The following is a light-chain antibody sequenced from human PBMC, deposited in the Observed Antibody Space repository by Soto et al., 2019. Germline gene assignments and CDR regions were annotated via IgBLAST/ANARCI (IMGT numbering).Light chain of an antibody. CDR1: QSVSSSY. Sequence: EIVLTQSPGTLSLSPGERATLSCRASQSVSSSYLAWYQQKPGQAPRLLIYGASSRATGIPDRFSGSGSGTDVTLTISRLEPEDFAVYYCQQYGSSIYTFGQATKLEIK. V-gene: IGKV3-20*01. CDR2: GAS. CDR3: QQYGSSIYT. J-gene: IGKJ2*01.